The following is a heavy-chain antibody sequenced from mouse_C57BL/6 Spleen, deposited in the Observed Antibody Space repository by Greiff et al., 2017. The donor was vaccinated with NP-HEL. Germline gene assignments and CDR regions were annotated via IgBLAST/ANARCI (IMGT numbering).Heavy chain of an antibody. Sequence: VQLQQSGPELVKPGASVKIPCKASGYTFTDYNMDWVKQSHGKSLEWIGDINPNNGGTNYNQKFKGKATLTVDKSSSTAYMELRSLTSEDTAVYYCARWDGGSSNSYWYFDVWGTGTTVTVSS. CDR1: GYTFTDYN. J-gene: IGHJ1*03. CDR2: INPNNGGT. V-gene: IGHV1-18*01. CDR3: ARWDGGSSNSYWYFDV. D-gene: IGHD1-1*01.